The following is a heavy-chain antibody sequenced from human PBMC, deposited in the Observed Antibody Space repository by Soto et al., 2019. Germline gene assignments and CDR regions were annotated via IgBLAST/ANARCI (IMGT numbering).Heavy chain of an antibody. D-gene: IGHD2-2*01. CDR2: INPSGGST. Sequence: ASVKVSCKASGYTFTSYYMHWVRQAPGQGLEWMGIINPSGGSTSYAQKFQGRVTMTRDTSTSTVYMEVRSLRSEDTAVYYCAREIVVVRAALNWFGPWGKGTLVTVPQ. J-gene: IGHJ5*02. V-gene: IGHV1-46*01. CDR1: GYTFTSYY. CDR3: AREIVVVRAALNWFGP.